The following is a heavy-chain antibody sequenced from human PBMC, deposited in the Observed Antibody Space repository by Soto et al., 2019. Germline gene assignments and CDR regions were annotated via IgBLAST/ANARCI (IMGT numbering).Heavy chain of an antibody. Sequence: VKDSCMASAYTLTCYYMHLVRQAPGQGLEWMGWINPNSGGTNYAQKFQGRVTMTRDTSISTAYMELSRLRSDDTAVYYCARAGCTGGSCYSGYYYGMEVWGQGTTVTVSS. CDR1: AYTLTCYY. CDR3: ARAGCTGGSCYSGYYYGMEV. CDR2: INPNSGGT. D-gene: IGHD2-15*01. J-gene: IGHJ6*02. V-gene: IGHV1-2*02.